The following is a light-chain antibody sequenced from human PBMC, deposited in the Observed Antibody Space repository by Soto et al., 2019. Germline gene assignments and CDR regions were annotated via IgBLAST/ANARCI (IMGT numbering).Light chain of an antibody. CDR2: EVS. J-gene: IGLJ1*01. Sequence: SALTQPASVSGSPGQSITISCTGTSSDVGGYNYVSWYQQHPGKAPKLMIYEVSNRPSGVSNRFSGSKSGNTASLTISGLQAEDEADYYCSSYTSSSTLVFGTGTK. CDR1: SSDVGGYNY. CDR3: SSYTSSSTLV. V-gene: IGLV2-14*01.